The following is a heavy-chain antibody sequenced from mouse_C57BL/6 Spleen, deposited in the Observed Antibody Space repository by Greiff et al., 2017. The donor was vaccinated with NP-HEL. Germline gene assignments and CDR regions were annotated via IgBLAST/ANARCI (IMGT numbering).Heavy chain of an antibody. CDR2: IDPETGGT. CDR3: TRNYYGSSYGYYAMDY. V-gene: IGHV1-15*01. CDR1: GYTFTDYE. J-gene: IGHJ4*01. Sequence: QVQLKQSGAELVRPGASVTLSCKASGYTFTDYEMHWVKQTPVHGLEWIGAIDPETGGTAYNQKFKGKAILTADKSSSTAYMELRSLTSEDSAVYYCTRNYYGSSYGYYAMDYWGQGTSVTVSS. D-gene: IGHD1-1*01.